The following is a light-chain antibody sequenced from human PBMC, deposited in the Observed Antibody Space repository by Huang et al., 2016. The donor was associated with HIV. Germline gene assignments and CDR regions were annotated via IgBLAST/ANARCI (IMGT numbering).Light chain of an antibody. J-gene: IGKJ2*01. CDR3: QQSYSTPRT. CDR2: TAS. Sequence: DIQMTQSPSSLSASVGDRVTITCRASQTISNYLNWYQQKPGKAPNLLIYTASNLQSGVPSRFTGSGSGTDFTLTISRLQPEDFATYYCQQSYSTPRTFGQGTKLEIK. CDR1: QTISNY. V-gene: IGKV1-39*01.